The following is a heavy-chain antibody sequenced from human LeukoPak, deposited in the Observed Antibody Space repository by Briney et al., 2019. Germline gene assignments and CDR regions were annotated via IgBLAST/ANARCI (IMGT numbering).Heavy chain of an antibody. D-gene: IGHD3-3*01. CDR1: GFSFSRYA. J-gene: IGHJ4*02. CDR3: ARDPLDFWSGYCDY. V-gene: IGHV3-30*04. Sequence: AGRSLRLSCTATGFSFSRYALHWVSQVTGHGLEWVAVISYDGSNKYYADSVKGRFTISRDNSKNTLYLQMNSLRAEDTAVYYCARDPLDFWSGYCDYWGQGTLVTVSS. CDR2: ISYDGSNK.